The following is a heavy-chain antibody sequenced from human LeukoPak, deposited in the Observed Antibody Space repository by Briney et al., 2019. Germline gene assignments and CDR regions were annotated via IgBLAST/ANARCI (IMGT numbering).Heavy chain of an antibody. J-gene: IGHJ4*02. CDR1: GGSISSSSYY. CDR3: AIYYYDSSGYYYFDY. Sequence: SETLSLTCTVSGGSISSSSYYWGWIRQPPGKGLEWIGYISYSASTNYDPSFKSRVTISVDTSKNQFSLKLRSVTAADTAVYFCAIYYYDSSGYYYFDYWGQGTLVSVSS. D-gene: IGHD3-22*01. CDR2: ISYSAST. V-gene: IGHV4-61*05.